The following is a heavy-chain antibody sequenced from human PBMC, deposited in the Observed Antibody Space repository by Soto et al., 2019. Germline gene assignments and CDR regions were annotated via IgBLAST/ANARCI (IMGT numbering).Heavy chain of an antibody. J-gene: IGHJ6*02. V-gene: IGHV4-30-4*01. D-gene: IGHD6-13*01. CDR3: ARGAAAGADYGMDV. CDR2: IYYSGSS. Sequence: SETLSLTCTVSGGSISSGDYYWSWIRQSPGKGLEWIGYIYYSGSSYYNPSLKSRFTISVDTSKNQFSLKLSSVTAADTAVYRCARGAAAGADYGMDVWGQGTTVTVSS. CDR1: GGSISSGDYY.